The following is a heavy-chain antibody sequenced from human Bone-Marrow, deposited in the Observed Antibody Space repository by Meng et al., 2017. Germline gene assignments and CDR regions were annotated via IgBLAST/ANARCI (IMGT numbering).Heavy chain of an antibody. J-gene: IGHJ4*02. D-gene: IGHD1-26*01. V-gene: IGHV4-61*01. Sequence: QVQLQESGPGLGRPSETLSLTCTVSGGSVSSGPDYWTWVRQPPGKGLEWIGYKFHDGTTNYNPSLKSRVTMSVDASKKQFSLNLSSVTAADTAVYYCARDNMGSIDYWGQGTLVTVSS. CDR1: GGSVSSGPDY. CDR2: KFHDGTT. CDR3: ARDNMGSIDY.